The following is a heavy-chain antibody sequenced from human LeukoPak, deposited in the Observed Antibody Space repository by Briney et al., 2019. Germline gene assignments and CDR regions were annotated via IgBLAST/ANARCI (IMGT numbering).Heavy chain of an antibody. D-gene: IGHD3-16*01. CDR2: INEDGSDQ. J-gene: IGHJ5*02. CDR1: GFTFSSYW. V-gene: IGHV3-7*01. CDR3: ARERGEFP. Sequence: GGSLRLSCAVSGFTFSSYWMAWVRQAPGKGLEWVANINEDGSDQYYVDPVKGRFTHSRDNAKNSLFLQMNSLRVDDTAVYYCARERGEFPWGQGTLVTVSS.